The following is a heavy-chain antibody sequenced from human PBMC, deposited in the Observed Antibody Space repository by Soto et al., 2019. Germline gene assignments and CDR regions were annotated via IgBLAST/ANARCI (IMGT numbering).Heavy chain of an antibody. CDR2: TYYRSKWYN. CDR1: GDSVSSNSAA. J-gene: IGHJ6*03. CDR3: ARGGRYSSSSVSHYYYMDV. D-gene: IGHD6-6*01. V-gene: IGHV6-1*01. Sequence: QSQTLSLTCAISGDSVSSNSAAWNWIRQSPSRGLEWLGRTYYRSKWYNDYAVSVKSRITINPDTSKNQFSLQLNSVTPEDTAVYYCARGGRYSSSSVSHYYYMDVWGKGTTVTVSS.